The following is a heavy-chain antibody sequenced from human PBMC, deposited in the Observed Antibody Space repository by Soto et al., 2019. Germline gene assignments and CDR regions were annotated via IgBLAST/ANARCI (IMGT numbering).Heavy chain of an antibody. Sequence: QVQLVESGGGVVQPGRSLRLSCAASGFTFSSYAMHRVRQAPGKGLEWVAVISYDGSNKYYADSVKGRFTISRDNSKNTVNLQMNRLRAEDTPGYYCARERKRGLVPSLGCADYWGQGTLVTVSS. J-gene: IGHJ4*02. CDR3: ARERKRGLVPSLGCADY. CDR1: GFTFSSYA. CDR2: ISYDGSNK. D-gene: IGHD6-13*01. V-gene: IGHV3-30-3*01.